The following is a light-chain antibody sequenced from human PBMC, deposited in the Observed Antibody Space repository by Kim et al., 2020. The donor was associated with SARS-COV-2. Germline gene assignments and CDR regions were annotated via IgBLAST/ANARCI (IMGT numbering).Light chain of an antibody. J-gene: IGLJ3*02. V-gene: IGLV3-21*04. CDR3: QVWDSSSDHPKWV. CDR1: NIRSKS. Sequence: SYELTQPPSVSVAPGKTARITCGGNNIRSKSVHWYQQKPGQAPVLVIYYDSDRPSGIPERFSGSNSGNTATLTISRVEAGDEADYYCQVWDSSSDHPKWVFGGGTQLTVL. CDR2: YDS.